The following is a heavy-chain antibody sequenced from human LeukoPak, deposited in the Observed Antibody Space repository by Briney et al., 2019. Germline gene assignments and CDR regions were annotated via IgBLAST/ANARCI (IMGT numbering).Heavy chain of an antibody. Sequence: GGSLRLSRADSGFSLRSYSMYRVRQALGEGGERISYLCYSGSSIYYANSVKGRFTISRDNAKSSLFLQMNSLRAEDTAVYHCARGPTPSYYYGSGSYYSLDFWGQGTLVTVSS. V-gene: IGHV3-48*04. CDR3: ARGPTPSYYYGSGSYYSLDF. CDR2: LCYSGSSI. CDR1: GFSLRSYS. D-gene: IGHD3-10*01. J-gene: IGHJ4*02.